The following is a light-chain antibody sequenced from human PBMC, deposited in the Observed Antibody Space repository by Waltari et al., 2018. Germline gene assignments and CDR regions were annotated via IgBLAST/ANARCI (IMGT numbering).Light chain of an antibody. Sequence: QSALTQPASVSWSPGQSITISCTGTRSDVRGYNFVSWYQQDPGKAPTLIIYEVYNRPSGVSNRFSGSKSGNRASLTISGLQTEDEADYYCSSYTSRGTLVFGGGTKLTVL. CDR1: RSDVRGYNF. CDR3: SSYTSRGTLV. CDR2: EVY. V-gene: IGLV2-14*01. J-gene: IGLJ2*01.